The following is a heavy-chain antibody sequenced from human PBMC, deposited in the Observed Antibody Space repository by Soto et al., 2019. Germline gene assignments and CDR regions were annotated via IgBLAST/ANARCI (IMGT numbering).Heavy chain of an antibody. V-gene: IGHV3-23*01. CDR1: GFTFSSYA. CDR3: AKDCDFRSGYSMGFYF. Sequence: EVQMLESGGGLVQPGGSLRLSCAASGFTFSSYAMSWVRQAPGKGLEWVSAISGSGGSTYYADSVKGRFTISRDNSKNDLYLQMNSLRTEVTAVYYCAKDCDFRSGYSMGFYFWGQGTLGSDS. J-gene: IGHJ4*01. CDR2: ISGSGGST. D-gene: IGHD3-3*01.